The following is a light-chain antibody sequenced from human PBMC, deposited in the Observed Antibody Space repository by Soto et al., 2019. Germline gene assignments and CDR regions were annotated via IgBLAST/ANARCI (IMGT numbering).Light chain of an antibody. CDR1: SSNIGSNT. J-gene: IGLJ2*01. CDR2: SNN. V-gene: IGLV1-44*01. Sequence: QSALTQPPSASGTPGQRVTISCSGSSSNIGSNTVNWYQQLPGTAPKLLIYSNNQRPSRVPNRFSGSKSGTSASLAISGLQSEDEADYYCAAWDDSLWGVVFGGGTQLPVL. CDR3: AAWDDSLWGVV.